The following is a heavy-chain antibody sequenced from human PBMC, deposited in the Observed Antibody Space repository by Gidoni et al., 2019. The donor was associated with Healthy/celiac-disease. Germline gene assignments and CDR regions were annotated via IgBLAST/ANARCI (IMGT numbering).Heavy chain of an antibody. CDR2: ISAYYGNT. J-gene: IGHJ3*02. V-gene: IGHV1-18*01. CDR3: ARDLAGTYYYDSSGYYGAFDI. Sequence: QVQLVQSGGEVKKTGASVKVSCKASGYTFTSYGIRWVRQAPGQGLEWMGWISAYYGNTNYAQKLRGRVTMTTDTSTSTAYMELRSLRSDDTAVYYCARDLAGTYYYDSSGYYGAFDIWGQGTMVTVSS. D-gene: IGHD3-22*01. CDR1: GYTFTSYG.